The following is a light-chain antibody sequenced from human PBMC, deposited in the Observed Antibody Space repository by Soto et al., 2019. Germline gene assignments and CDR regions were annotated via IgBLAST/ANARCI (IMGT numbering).Light chain of an antibody. CDR2: GAS. V-gene: IGKV3-15*01. J-gene: IGKJ4*01. Sequence: ETVMTQSPATLSVSPGERATLSCRASQSVNSNLAWYQQESGQPPRLLVFGASTRATGVPARFSGSGSGTEFTLTISGLQSEDFAVYFCQQYASWPLTFRGGTQVNIK. CDR1: QSVNSN. CDR3: QQYASWPLT.